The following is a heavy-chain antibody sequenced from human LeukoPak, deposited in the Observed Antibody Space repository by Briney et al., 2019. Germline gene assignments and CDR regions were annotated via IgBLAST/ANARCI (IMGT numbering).Heavy chain of an antibody. CDR1: GYTFTSYG. CDR3: ARDGGYCSGGSCYRDYYYYGMDV. V-gene: IGHV1-18*01. Sequence: ASVKVSCKASGYTFTSYGNSWVRQAPGQGLEWMGWISAYNGNTNYAQKLQGRVTMTTDTSTSTAYMELRSLRSDDTAVYYCARDGGYCSGGSCYRDYYYYGMDVWGQGTTVTVSS. J-gene: IGHJ6*02. CDR2: ISAYNGNT. D-gene: IGHD2-15*01.